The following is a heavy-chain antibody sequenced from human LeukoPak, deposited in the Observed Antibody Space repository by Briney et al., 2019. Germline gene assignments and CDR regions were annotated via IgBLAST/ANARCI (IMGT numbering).Heavy chain of an antibody. CDR2: ISYTGDT. V-gene: IGHV4-59*12. Sequence: SETLSLTCTVSSGSISSDYWSWIRQPPGKGLEWIGYISYTGDTNYNPSLKSRVTISIDTSKNQFSLKLSSVTAADTAVYYCARDRDAWFDPWGQGTLVTVSS. CDR3: ARDRDAWFDP. CDR1: SGSISSDY. J-gene: IGHJ5*02.